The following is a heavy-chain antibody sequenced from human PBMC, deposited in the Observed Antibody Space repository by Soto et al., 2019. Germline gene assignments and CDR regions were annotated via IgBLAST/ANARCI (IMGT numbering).Heavy chain of an antibody. Sequence: QLQLQESGPGLVKPSETLSLTCTVSGGSISSSSYYWGWIRQPPGKGLEWIGSIYYSGSTYYNPSLKSRVTISVDTSKNQFSLKLSSVTAADTAVYYCARRLGYCSGGSCYYYGMDVWGQGTTVTVSS. D-gene: IGHD2-15*01. V-gene: IGHV4-39*01. CDR1: GGSISSSSYY. CDR3: ARRLGYCSGGSCYYYGMDV. CDR2: IYYSGST. J-gene: IGHJ6*02.